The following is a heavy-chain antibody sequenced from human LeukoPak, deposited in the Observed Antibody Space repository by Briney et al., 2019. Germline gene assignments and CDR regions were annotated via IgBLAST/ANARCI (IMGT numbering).Heavy chain of an antibody. D-gene: IGHD3-9*01. J-gene: IGHJ4*02. V-gene: IGHV1-8*01. CDR3: ARGSRRLVTSDY. CDR1: GYTFTSYD. CDR2: MNPNSGNT. Sequence: ASVKVSCKASGYTFTSYDINWVRQATEQGLEWMGWMNPNSGNTGYAQKFQGRVTMTRNTSISTAYMELSSLRSEDTAVYYCARGSRRLVTSDYWGQGTLVTVSS.